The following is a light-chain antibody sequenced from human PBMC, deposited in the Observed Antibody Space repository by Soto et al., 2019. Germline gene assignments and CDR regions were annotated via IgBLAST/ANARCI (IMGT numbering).Light chain of an antibody. J-gene: IGKJ4*01. CDR2: DAS. CDR1: QSVRSY. V-gene: IGKV3-11*01. Sequence: EIVLTQSPATLSLSPGERATLSCMASQSVRSYLAWYQQKPGQAPRLLIYDASNSATDIPARFSGSGSVTDFTLTITSLAPEDSAVYYCHQRSKWPLTFGGGTNVEIK. CDR3: HQRSKWPLT.